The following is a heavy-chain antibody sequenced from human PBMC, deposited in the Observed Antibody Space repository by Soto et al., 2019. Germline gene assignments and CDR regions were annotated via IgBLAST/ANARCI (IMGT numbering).Heavy chain of an antibody. CDR1: GYIFTGYY. V-gene: IGHV1-2*04. D-gene: IGHD6-19*01. CDR2: INPNSGDT. J-gene: IGHJ4*02. Sequence: QVQLVQSGAEVKKPGASVKVSCKASGYIFTGYYMHWVRQAPGQGLEWMGWINPNSGDTNYAQKFQGWVTMTRDTPISTGYMELSRLTFDDTAVYYCARGSRIAVAGNPFSDYWGQGTLVTVSS. CDR3: ARGSRIAVAGNPFSDY.